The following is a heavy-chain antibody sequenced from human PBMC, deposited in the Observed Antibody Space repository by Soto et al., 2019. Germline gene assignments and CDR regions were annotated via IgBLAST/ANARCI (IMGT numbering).Heavy chain of an antibody. CDR1: GLTFSNYW. Sequence: EVQLVESGGGLVQPGGSLRLSCVVSGLTFSNYWMSWVRQAPGKGLEWVANINRDGSETYYVDSVKGRFTISRDNIKNVLYRQMTSLRAEATAVYYCPLPARECSSPSCANWGQGTLGTVSS. J-gene: IGHJ4*02. D-gene: IGHD2-2*01. V-gene: IGHV3-7*01. CDR2: INRDGSET. CDR3: PLPARECSSPSCAN.